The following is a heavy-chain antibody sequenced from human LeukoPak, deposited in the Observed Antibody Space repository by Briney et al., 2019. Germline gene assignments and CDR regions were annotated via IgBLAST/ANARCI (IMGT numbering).Heavy chain of an antibody. D-gene: IGHD6-19*01. CDR3: ARARTRVAGTTAGY. Sequence: ASVKVSCKASGYTFTSYAMHWVRQAPGQRLEWMGWINAGNGNTKYSQKFQGRVTITRDTSASTAYMELSSLRSEDTAVYYCARARTRVAGTTAGYWGQGTLVTVSS. CDR1: GYTFTSYA. V-gene: IGHV1-3*01. CDR2: INAGNGNT. J-gene: IGHJ4*02.